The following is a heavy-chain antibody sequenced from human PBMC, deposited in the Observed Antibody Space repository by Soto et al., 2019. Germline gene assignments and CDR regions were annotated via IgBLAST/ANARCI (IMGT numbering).Heavy chain of an antibody. CDR2: ILPIFGTA. CDR1: GGTFSSYA. Sequence: QVQLVQSGAEVKKPGSSVKVSCKASGGTFSSYAISWVRHAPGQGLEWMGGILPIFGTADYAQKFQGRVTITADESTSTAYMELSSLRSEDTAVYYCAGHSSGVPGYSNGMDVWGQGTTVTVSS. V-gene: IGHV1-69*12. J-gene: IGHJ6*02. D-gene: IGHD3-22*01. CDR3: AGHSSGVPGYSNGMDV.